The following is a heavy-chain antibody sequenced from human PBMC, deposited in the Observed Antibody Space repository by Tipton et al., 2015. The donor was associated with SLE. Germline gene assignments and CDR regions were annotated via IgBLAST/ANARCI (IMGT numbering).Heavy chain of an antibody. Sequence: LRLSCAASGFTFSSYSMNWVRQAPGKGLEWIGEINHSGSTNYNPSLKSRVTISVDTSKNQFSLKLSSVTAADTAVYYCARGGDYYDSSGYYADYWGQGTLVTVSS. V-gene: IGHV4-34*01. J-gene: IGHJ4*02. CDR3: ARGGDYYDSSGYYADY. CDR2: INHSGST. D-gene: IGHD3-22*01. CDR1: GFTFSSYS.